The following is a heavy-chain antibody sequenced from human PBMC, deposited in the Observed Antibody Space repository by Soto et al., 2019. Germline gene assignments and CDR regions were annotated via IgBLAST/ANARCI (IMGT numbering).Heavy chain of an antibody. V-gene: IGHV4-31*03. CDR2: IHNLGST. CDR3: ARVRKDYYDSNGYLDY. Sequence: QVQLQESGPGLVKPSQTLSLTCSVSGGSISSGGYSWSWVRQHPGKGLEWIGYIHNLGSTDYNPSLKSRVSISVDTSKNQFFLRLTSVTAADTAVYYCARVRKDYYDSNGYLDYWGQGTLVTVSS. CDR1: GGSISSGGYS. D-gene: IGHD3-22*01. J-gene: IGHJ4*02.